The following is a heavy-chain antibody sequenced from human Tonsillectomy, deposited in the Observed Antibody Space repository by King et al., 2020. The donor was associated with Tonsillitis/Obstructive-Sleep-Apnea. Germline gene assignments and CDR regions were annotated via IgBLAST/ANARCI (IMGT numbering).Heavy chain of an antibody. D-gene: IGHD2-2*01. J-gene: IGHJ4*02. CDR1: GFTFSNAW. CDR3: TTNGQYCSSTSCYHFDY. V-gene: IGHV3-15*07. CDR2: IKSKTDGGTT. Sequence: QLVQSGGGLVKPGGSLRLSCAASGFTFSNAWMNWVRQAPGKGLEWVGRIKSKTDGGTTDYAAPVKGRFTISRDDSKNTLYLQMNRLKTEDTAMYYCTTNGQYCSSTSCYHFDYWGQGTLVTVSS.